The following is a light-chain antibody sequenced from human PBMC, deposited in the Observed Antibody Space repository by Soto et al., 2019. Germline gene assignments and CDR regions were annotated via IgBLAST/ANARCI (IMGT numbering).Light chain of an antibody. J-gene: IGLJ3*02. CDR2: EVN. V-gene: IGLV2-23*02. Sequence: QSALTQPASVSGSPVQSITISCTGTRSDVGYYNLVSWYQQYPGKAPTLMIYEVNNRPSGVSIRFSGSKSGNTASLTISGLQAEDEADYYCCSYAGSDTWAFGGGTKLTVL. CDR3: CSYAGSDTWA. CDR1: RSDVGYYNL.